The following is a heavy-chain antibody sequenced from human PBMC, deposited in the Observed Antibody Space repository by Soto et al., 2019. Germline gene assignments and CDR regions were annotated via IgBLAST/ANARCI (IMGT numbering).Heavy chain of an antibody. CDR1: GYTFTSYG. V-gene: IGHV1-18*01. CDR2: ISAYNGNT. D-gene: IGHD4-4*01. CDR3: AREVGVTTYYYYGMDV. J-gene: IGHJ6*02. Sequence: ASVKVSCKASGYTFTSYGISWVRQAPGQGLEWMGWISAYNGNTNYAQKLQGRVTMTTDTSTSTAYKELRSLRSDDTAVYYCAREVGVTTYYYYGMDVWGQGTTVTVSS.